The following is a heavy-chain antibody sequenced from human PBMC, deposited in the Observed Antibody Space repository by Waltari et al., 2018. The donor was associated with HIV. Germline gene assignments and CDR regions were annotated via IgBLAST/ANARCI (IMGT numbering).Heavy chain of an antibody. V-gene: IGHV3-7*01. Sequence: EVKFVAYGGGWVQPGGSLTLACAATGSAFSVYCMGWVPQGPGKGLEWVANINQAGTERHYVDSVRGRFTIFRDNGKTSLFLQMNSLSVDDTAVYFGANTHGSGDYDNDFDYWGQGTLV. J-gene: IGHJ4*02. CDR2: INQAGTER. CDR3: ANTHGSGDYDNDFDY. CDR1: GSAFSVYC. D-gene: IGHD3-10*01.